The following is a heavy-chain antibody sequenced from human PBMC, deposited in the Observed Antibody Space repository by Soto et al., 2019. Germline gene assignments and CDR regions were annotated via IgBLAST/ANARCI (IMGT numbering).Heavy chain of an antibody. CDR3: AKDLEVVGANRWGYDS. CDR2: IQYDGSKK. CDR1: GFTFRNYG. Sequence: VQLVESGGGVVQPGRSLRLSCEASGFTFRNYGMHWVRQTPVKGLESVAGIQYDGSKKYYAESVKGRFTISRDNSKNTLYLEIDSLRAEDTAVYYCAKDLEVVGANRWGYDSWGQGTLVTVSS. J-gene: IGHJ5*01. D-gene: IGHD1-26*01. V-gene: IGHV3-33*06.